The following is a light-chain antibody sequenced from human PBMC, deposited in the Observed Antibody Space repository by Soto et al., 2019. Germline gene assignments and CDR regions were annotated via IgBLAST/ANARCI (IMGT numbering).Light chain of an antibody. CDR1: QTISSW. J-gene: IGKJ1*01. CDR2: KAS. CDR3: QHYNSYSEA. V-gene: IGKV1-5*03. Sequence: IQMTQSPSTLSGSVGDRVTITCRASQTISSWLAWYQQKPGKAPKLLIYKASTLKSGVPSRFSGSGYGTEFNLTISSLQTDDFATYYCQHYNSYSEAFGQGTKVDIK.